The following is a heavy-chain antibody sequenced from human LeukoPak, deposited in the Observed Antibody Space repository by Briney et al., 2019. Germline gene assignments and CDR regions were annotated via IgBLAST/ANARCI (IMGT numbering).Heavy chain of an antibody. J-gene: IGHJ4*02. D-gene: IGHD3-22*01. CDR3: ARHDSFIPY. Sequence: GGSLRLSCAVSGFHLNYHALRWVRQAAGKGLEWVSGISDTGRRTFYADSVKGRFTISRDDSKKTVYLQMNTLRAYYTAIYCCARHDSFIPYWGQGTLVTVSS. V-gene: IGHV3-23*01. CDR2: ISDTGRRT. CDR1: GFHLNYHA.